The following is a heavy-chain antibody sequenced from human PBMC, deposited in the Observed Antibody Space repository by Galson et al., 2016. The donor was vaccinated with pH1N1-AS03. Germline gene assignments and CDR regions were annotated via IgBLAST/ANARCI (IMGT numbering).Heavy chain of an antibody. CDR2: IYYSGSS. Sequence: SETLSLTCTVSSGAISTYYWSWIRQPPGKGLEWIGYIYYSGSSNYNPSLKSRVTISIGTSKNQFSLKLSSVTAADTAVYFCARDLGELPGWFDPWGQGTLVTVSS. CDR1: SGAISTYY. CDR3: ARDLGELPGWFDP. J-gene: IGHJ5*02. D-gene: IGHD1-26*01. V-gene: IGHV4-59*01.